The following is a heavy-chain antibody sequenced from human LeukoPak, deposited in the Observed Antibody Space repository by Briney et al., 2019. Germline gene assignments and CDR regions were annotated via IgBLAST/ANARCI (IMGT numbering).Heavy chain of an antibody. D-gene: IGHD6-19*01. Sequence: GGPLRLSCAASGFTFSSYSMNWVRQAPGKGLEWVSSISSSSSYIYYADSVKGRFTISRDNAKNSLYLQMNSLRAEDTAVYYCASGSGWSRFDYWGQGTLVTVSS. V-gene: IGHV3-21*01. CDR3: ASGSGWSRFDY. CDR1: GFTFSSYS. J-gene: IGHJ4*02. CDR2: ISSSSSYI.